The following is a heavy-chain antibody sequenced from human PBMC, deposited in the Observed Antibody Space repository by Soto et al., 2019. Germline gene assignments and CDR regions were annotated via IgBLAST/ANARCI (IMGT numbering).Heavy chain of an antibody. V-gene: IGHV4-31*03. D-gene: IGHD2-2*01. CDR1: GGSISSGGYY. CDR3: ARSLFYCSSTSCYPANWFDP. CDR2: IYYSGST. J-gene: IGHJ5*02. Sequence: QVQLQESGPGLVKPSQTLSLTCTVSGGSISSGGYYWSWIRQHPGKGLEWIGYIYYSGSTYYNPFLKSRVTISVDTSKNQFSLKLSSVTAADTAVYYCARSLFYCSSTSCYPANWFDPWGQGTLVTVSS.